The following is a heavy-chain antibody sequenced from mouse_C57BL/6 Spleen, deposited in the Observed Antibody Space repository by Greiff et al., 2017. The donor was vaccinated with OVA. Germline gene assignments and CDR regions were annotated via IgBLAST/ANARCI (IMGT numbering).Heavy chain of an antibody. J-gene: IGHJ2*01. D-gene: IGHD6-5*01. CDR3: ARALSLDY. Sequence: DVKLVESEGGLVQPGSSMKLSCTASGFTFSDYYMAWVRQVPEKGLEWVANINYDGSSTYYLDSLKSRFIISRDNAKNILYLQMSSLKSEDTATYYCARALSLDYWGQGTTLTVSS. CDR1: GFTFSDYY. CDR2: INYDGSST. V-gene: IGHV5-16*01.